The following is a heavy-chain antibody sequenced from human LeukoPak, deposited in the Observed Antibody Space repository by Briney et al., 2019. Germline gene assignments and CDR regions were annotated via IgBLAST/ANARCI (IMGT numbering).Heavy chain of an antibody. CDR2: ISTTGGTT. CDR1: GFTFSSYG. V-gene: IGHV3-23*01. CDR3: AKNGDRGAYCSGGTCYPYYYYYMDV. Sequence: GGTLRLSCAASGFTFSSYGMSWVRQAPGRGLEWVSAISTTGGTTYYADSVRGRFTISRDNSRNTLYLQMNSLRAEDTAIYYCAKNGDRGAYCSGGTCYPYYYYYMDVWGKGTTVTISS. D-gene: IGHD2-15*01. J-gene: IGHJ6*03.